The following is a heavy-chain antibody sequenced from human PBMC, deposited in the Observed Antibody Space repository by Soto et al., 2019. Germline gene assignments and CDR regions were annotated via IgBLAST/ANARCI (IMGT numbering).Heavy chain of an antibody. CDR3: ARASTIFGVVVRFDS. J-gene: IGHJ5*01. V-gene: IGHV4-30-4*01. CDR2: IYYSGST. Sequence: SETLYLTCTVSGGSINSGYYYWSWIRQPPGKGLEWIGYIYYSGSTYYNPSLKRRVTISVDTSKNQFSLKLDSVTAADAAVYYCARASTIFGVVVRFDSWGQGPLVTVSS. D-gene: IGHD3-3*01. CDR1: GGSINSGYYY.